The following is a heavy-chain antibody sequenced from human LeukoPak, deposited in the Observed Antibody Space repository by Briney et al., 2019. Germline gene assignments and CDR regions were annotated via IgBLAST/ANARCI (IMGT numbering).Heavy chain of an antibody. D-gene: IGHD2-15*01. V-gene: IGHV1-69*06. J-gene: IGHJ3*02. CDR1: GGTFSSYA. Sequence: GASVKVSCKASGGTFSSYAISWVRQAPGQGLEWMGGIIPIFGTANYAQKFQGRVTITADKSTSTAYMEPSSLRSEDTAVYYCAREKARSCSGGSCYPDAFDIWGQGTMVTVSS. CDR2: IIPIFGTA. CDR3: AREKARSCSGGSCYPDAFDI.